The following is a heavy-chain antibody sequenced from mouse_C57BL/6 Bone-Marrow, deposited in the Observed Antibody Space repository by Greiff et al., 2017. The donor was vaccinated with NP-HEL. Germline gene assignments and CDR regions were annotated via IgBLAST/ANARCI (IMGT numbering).Heavy chain of an antibody. CDR3: ARESMDY. CDR2: ISYAGSN. CDR1: GYSITSGYY. V-gene: IGHV3-6*01. J-gene: IGHJ4*01. Sequence: EVQLQQSGPGLVKPSQSLSLTCSVPGYSITSGYYWYWLRPFPGNILDWLGFISYAGSNNYNPSLKHRISITRDKSKNQLFLKLNSVTTEDTATYYCARESMDYWGQGTSVTVSS.